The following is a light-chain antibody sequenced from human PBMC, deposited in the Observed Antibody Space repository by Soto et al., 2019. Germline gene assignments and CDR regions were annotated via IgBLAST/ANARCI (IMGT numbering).Light chain of an antibody. CDR3: QQYGSSPPIT. CDR1: ETVTSDY. Sequence: EVVLTQSPGTLSLSPGEGATLSCRASETVTSDYLAWYQQKPGQAPRLLFYGASRRAAGIPDRFSGSGSGTDFTLTISRLEPEDFAVYYCQQYGSSPPITFGQGTRLEI. CDR2: GAS. J-gene: IGKJ5*01. V-gene: IGKV3-20*01.